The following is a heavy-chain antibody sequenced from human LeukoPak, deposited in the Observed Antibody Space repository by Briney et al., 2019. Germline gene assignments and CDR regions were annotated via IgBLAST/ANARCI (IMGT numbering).Heavy chain of an antibody. V-gene: IGHV5-51*01. CDR1: GYSFTSYW. Sequence: GESLKISCKGSGYSFTSYWIGWVRQMPGKGLEWMGIIYPGDSDTRYSPSFQGQVTISADKSISTAYLQWSSLEASDTAMYYCARHSITMTAPFDYWGQGTLVTVSS. CDR2: IYPGDSDT. J-gene: IGHJ4*02. D-gene: IGHD3-22*01. CDR3: ARHSITMTAPFDY.